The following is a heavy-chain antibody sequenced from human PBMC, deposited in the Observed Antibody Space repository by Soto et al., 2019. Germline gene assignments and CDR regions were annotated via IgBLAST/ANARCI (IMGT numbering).Heavy chain of an antibody. D-gene: IGHD2-8*01. CDR1: GYTFTTYD. V-gene: IGHV1-18*01. CDR3: SRDTYHVLMVNAPNLYGMDV. J-gene: IGHJ6*02. CDR2: ISTYNGNT. Sequence: QVQLVQSGAEVKKPGASVKVSCKSSGYTFTTYDISWVRQAPGQGLECMGRISTYNGNTNYPQSLQGRLTMTTDTSTTTAYMELRNLRSDDTAVYYCSRDTYHVLMVNAPNLYGMDVWGQGTTVTVSS.